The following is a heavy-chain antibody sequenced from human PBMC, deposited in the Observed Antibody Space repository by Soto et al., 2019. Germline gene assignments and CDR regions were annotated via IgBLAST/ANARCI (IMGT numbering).Heavy chain of an antibody. CDR3: ARARRIHCSGGSCYLNWFDP. CDR1: GGSISSGGYY. CDR2: IYHSGST. J-gene: IGHJ5*02. V-gene: IGHV4-31*03. D-gene: IGHD2-15*01. Sequence: SETLSLTCTVSGGSISSGGYYWSWIRQHPGKGLEWIGYIYHSGSTYYNPSLKSRVTISVDTFKNQFSLKLSSVTAADTAVYYCARARRIHCSGGSCYLNWFDPWGQGTLVTVSS.